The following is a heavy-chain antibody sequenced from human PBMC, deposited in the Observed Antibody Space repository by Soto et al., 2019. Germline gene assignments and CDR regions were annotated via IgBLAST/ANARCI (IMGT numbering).Heavy chain of an antibody. Sequence: SETLSLTCAVYGGSFSGYYWSWIRQPPGKGLEWIGEINHSGSTNYNPSLKSRVTISVDTSKNQFSLKLSSGTAADTAVYYCARGTNNWNYDSFDYWGQGALVTVS. D-gene: IGHD1-7*01. CDR1: GGSFSGYY. J-gene: IGHJ4*02. CDR2: INHSGST. CDR3: ARGTNNWNYDSFDY. V-gene: IGHV4-34*01.